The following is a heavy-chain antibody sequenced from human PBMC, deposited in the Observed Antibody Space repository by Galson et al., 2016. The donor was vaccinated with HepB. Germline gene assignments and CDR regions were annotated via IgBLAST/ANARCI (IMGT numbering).Heavy chain of an antibody. V-gene: IGHV3-48*04. CDR2: ISGSSDKI. Sequence: SLRLSCAASGFTFSSYSMNWVRQAPGKGLEWLAYISGSSDKIYYGDSVKGRFTISRDNARNLLFLQMDGLRAEDTAVYFCARGDGTNWDFDYWGQGTLVTVSS. J-gene: IGHJ4*02. D-gene: IGHD7-27*01. CDR1: GFTFSSYS. CDR3: ARGDGTNWDFDY.